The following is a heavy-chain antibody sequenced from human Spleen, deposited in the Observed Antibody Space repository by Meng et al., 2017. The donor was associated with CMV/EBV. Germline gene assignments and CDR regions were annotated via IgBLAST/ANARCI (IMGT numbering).Heavy chain of an antibody. CDR1: GFTFSSYW. Sequence: GESLKISCAASGFTFSSYWMHWVRQAPGKGLVWVSRINSDGSSTSYADSVKGRFTISRGKAKNSLYLQMNSLRAEDTALYYCARDGTFDWNYEDYWGQGTLVTVSS. D-gene: IGHD1-7*01. CDR2: INSDGSST. J-gene: IGHJ4*02. CDR3: ARDGTFDWNYEDY. V-gene: IGHV3-74*01.